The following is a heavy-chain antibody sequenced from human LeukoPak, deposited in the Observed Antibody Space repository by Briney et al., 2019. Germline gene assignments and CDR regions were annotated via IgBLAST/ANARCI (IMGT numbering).Heavy chain of an antibody. CDR1: GFTFSSYA. CDR2: ISYDGSDT. J-gene: IGHJ4*02. CDR3: AKDLGLLRLGELSPYYFDY. V-gene: IGHV3-30-3*01. Sequence: GRSLRLSCAASGFTFSSYAMHWVRQAPGKGLEWVAIISYDGSDTYYTDSVKGRFTISRDNSKNTLYLQMNSLRAEDTAVYYCAKDLGLLRLGELSPYYFDYWGQGTLVTVSS. D-gene: IGHD3-16*02.